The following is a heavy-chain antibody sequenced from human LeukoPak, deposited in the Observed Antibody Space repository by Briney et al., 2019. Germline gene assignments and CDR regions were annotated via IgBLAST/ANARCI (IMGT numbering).Heavy chain of an antibody. CDR1: GYTFTSYG. J-gene: IGHJ3*02. V-gene: IGHV1-18*04. CDR2: IGAYNGNT. D-gene: IGHD2-2*01. Sequence: ASVKVSCKASGYTFTSYGISWVRQAPGQGLEWMGWIGAYNGNTNYAQKLQGRVTMTTDTSTSTAYMELRSLRSDDTAVYYCARAVPAAMHGAFDIWGQGTMVTVSS. CDR3: ARAVPAAMHGAFDI.